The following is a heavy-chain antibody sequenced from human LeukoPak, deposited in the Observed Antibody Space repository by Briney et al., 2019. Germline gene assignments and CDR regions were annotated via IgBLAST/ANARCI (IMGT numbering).Heavy chain of an antibody. CDR1: GFTFSSYA. J-gene: IGHJ4*02. D-gene: IGHD3-16*02. V-gene: IGHV3-23*01. CDR3: ANSPGARLGELSFLNY. CDR2: ISGSGGST. Sequence: HPGGSLRLSCAASGFTFSSYAMSWVRQAPGKGLEWVSAISGSGGSTYYADSVKGRFTISRDNSKNTLYLQMNSLRAEDTAVYYCANSPGARLGELSFLNYWGQGTLVTVSS.